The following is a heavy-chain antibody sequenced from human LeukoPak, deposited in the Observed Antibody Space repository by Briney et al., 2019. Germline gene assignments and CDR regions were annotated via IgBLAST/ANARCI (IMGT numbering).Heavy chain of an antibody. CDR2: INHSGST. J-gene: IGHJ4*02. CDR1: GGSFSGYY. Sequence: SETLSLTCAVYGGSFSGYYWSWIRQPPGKGLGWIGEINHSGSTNYNPSLKSRVTISVDTSKNQFSLKLSSVTAADTAVYYCARGRGYGGKYFDYWGQGTLVTVSS. CDR3: ARGRGYGGKYFDY. D-gene: IGHD4-23*01. V-gene: IGHV4-34*01.